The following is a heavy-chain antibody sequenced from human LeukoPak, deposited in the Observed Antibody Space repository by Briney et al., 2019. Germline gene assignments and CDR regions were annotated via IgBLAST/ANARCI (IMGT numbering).Heavy chain of an antibody. CDR1: GFTFSNYA. J-gene: IGHJ4*02. CDR3: ATEWGLLVY. Sequence: GGSLRLSCAASGFTFSNYAMTWVRQAPGKGLEWVSVIYSGGSTYYADSVRGRFTISRGNSKNTLYLQMNSLRAEDTAVYYCATEWGLLVYWGQGTLVAVSS. D-gene: IGHD1-26*01. CDR2: IYSGGST. V-gene: IGHV3-66*01.